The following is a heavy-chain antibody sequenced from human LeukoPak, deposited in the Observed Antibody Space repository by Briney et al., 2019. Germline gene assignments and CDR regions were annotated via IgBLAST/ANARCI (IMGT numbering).Heavy chain of an antibody. CDR2: IWYDGSNK. J-gene: IGHJ4*02. CDR1: GFTFSSYG. V-gene: IGHV3-33*01. D-gene: IGHD3-22*01. Sequence: GGSLRLSCAASGFTFSSYGMHWVRQAPGKGLEWVAVIWYDGSNKYYADSVKGRFTISRDNSKNTLYLQMNSLRAEDTAVYYCARSPIVYDSSGYPDYWGQGTLVTVSP. CDR3: ARSPIVYDSSGYPDY.